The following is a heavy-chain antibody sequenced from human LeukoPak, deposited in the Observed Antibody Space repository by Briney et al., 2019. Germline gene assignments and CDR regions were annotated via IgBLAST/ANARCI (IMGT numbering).Heavy chain of an antibody. CDR1: EFTFSDYA. J-gene: IGHJ4*02. Sequence: GGSLRLSCVASEFTFSDYAMSWVRQAPGKGLEWVSAISGSSGSTSYADSVKGRFTISRDTSKNTLYLQMDSLRVDDTAVYYCAKGKDCWGQGTLVTVSS. CDR2: ISGSSGST. CDR3: AKGKDC. V-gene: IGHV3-23*01.